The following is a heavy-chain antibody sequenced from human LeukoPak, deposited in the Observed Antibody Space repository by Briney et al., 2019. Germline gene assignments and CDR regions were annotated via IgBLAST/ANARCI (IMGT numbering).Heavy chain of an antibody. D-gene: IGHD3-9*01. Sequence: PSETLSLTCTVSGGSISTYHWSWIRQPPGKGPEWIAYVYYSGSTDYSPSLKSRATISVDTSKNQFSLKLSSVTAADTAVYYCARQSRRHYDILTGYYIGEYYFDYWGQGTLVTVSS. CDR2: VYYSGST. V-gene: IGHV4-59*08. CDR1: GGSISTYH. J-gene: IGHJ4*02. CDR3: ARQSRRHYDILTGYYIGEYYFDY.